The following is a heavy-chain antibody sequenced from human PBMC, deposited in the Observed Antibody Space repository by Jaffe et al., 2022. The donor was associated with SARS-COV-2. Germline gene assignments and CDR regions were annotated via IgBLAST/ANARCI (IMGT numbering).Heavy chain of an antibody. V-gene: IGHV4-34*01. D-gene: IGHD2-21*02. Sequence: QVQLQQWGAGLLKPSETLSLTCAVYGGSFSGYYWSWIRQPPGKGLEWIGEINHSGSTNYNPSLKSRVTISVDTSKNQFSLKLSSVTAADTAVYYCARGRSRVVVTAIPRWFDPWGQGTLVTVSS. CDR2: INHSGST. J-gene: IGHJ5*02. CDR1: GGSFSGYY. CDR3: ARGRSRVVVTAIPRWFDP.